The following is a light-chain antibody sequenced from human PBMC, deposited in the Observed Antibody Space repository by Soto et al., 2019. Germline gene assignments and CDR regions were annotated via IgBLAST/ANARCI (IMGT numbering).Light chain of an antibody. CDR2: DVS. CDR3: HQRYNWPRVT. V-gene: IGKV3D-20*02. J-gene: IGKJ5*01. Sequence: EIVLTQSPGTLSLSPGERATLSCMSSQSVSSSYLAWYQQKPGQPPRLLIYDVSNRATGIPARFSGSGSGTDFTLTITSLEPEDFAVYFCHQRYNWPRVTFGQGTRLEIK. CDR1: QSVSSSY.